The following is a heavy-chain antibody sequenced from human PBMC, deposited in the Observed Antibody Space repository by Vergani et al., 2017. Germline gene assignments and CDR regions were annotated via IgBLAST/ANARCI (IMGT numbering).Heavy chain of an antibody. V-gene: IGHV3-15*07. CDR1: GFSFRNAW. CDR2: IKSTFDRGST. J-gene: IGHJ6*02. CDR3: TTDPRYCGDGSCYWLRDHHYYGMDV. D-gene: IGHD2-21*01. Sequence: EVQLVESGGGIVKPGGSLRLSCVASGFSFRNAWMNWVRRTSGKGLEWVGRIKSTFDRGSTDYAAAVKGRFTISRDDSKNTLFLQMNGLKTEDIGVYYCTTDPRYCGDGSCYWLRDHHYYGMDVWGQGTTVTVSS.